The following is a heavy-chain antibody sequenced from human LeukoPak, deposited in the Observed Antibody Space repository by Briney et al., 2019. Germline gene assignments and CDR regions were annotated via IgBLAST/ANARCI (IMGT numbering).Heavy chain of an antibody. Sequence: SETLSLTCAVYGGSFSGYYWSWIRQPPGKGLEWIGEINHSGSTNYNPSLKSQVTISVDTSKNQFSLKLSSVTAADTAVYYCARENYYDSSGYAYYYYGMDVWGQGTTVTVSS. CDR2: INHSGST. CDR1: GGSFSGYY. V-gene: IGHV4-34*01. CDR3: ARENYYDSSGYAYYYYGMDV. J-gene: IGHJ6*02. D-gene: IGHD3-22*01.